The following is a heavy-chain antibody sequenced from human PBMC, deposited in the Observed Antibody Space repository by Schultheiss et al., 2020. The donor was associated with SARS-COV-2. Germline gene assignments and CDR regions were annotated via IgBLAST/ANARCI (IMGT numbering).Heavy chain of an antibody. V-gene: IGHV4-4*07. CDR3: AREGGRDGYKVLAFDI. Sequence: SQTLSLTCAVYGGSFSGYYWSWIRQPAGKGLEWIGRIYTSGSTNYNPSLKSRVTISVDTSKNQFSLKLSSVTAADTAVYYCAREGGRDGYKVLAFDIWGQGTMVTVSS. J-gene: IGHJ3*02. CDR1: GGSFSGYY. D-gene: IGHD5-24*01. CDR2: IYTSGST.